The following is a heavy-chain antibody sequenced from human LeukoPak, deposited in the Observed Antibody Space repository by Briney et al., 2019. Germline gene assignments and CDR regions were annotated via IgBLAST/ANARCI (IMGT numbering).Heavy chain of an antibody. CDR2: INGDGSST. D-gene: IGHD1-26*01. CDR1: GFTFTSSW. Sequence: GGSLRLPCAASGFTFTSSWMHWVRQAPGKGLVWVSRINGDGSSTSYADSVKGRFTISRDNAKNTLYLQMNSLRPEDTAVYYCARVPSGSYRQVDYWGQGTLVTVSS. CDR3: ARVPSGSYRQVDY. J-gene: IGHJ4*02. V-gene: IGHV3-74*01.